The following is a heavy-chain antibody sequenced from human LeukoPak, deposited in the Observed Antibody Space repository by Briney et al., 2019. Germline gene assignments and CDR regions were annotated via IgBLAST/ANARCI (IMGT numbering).Heavy chain of an antibody. D-gene: IGHD1-20*01. Sequence: SETLSLTCTVSGGSISSYYWSWIRQPPGKGLEWIGYIYYSGSTNYNPSLESRVTISVDTSKNQFSLKLSSVTAADTAVYYCARVTGMHLFDYWGQGTLVTVSS. V-gene: IGHV4-59*01. CDR1: GGSISSYY. J-gene: IGHJ4*02. CDR3: ARVTGMHLFDY. CDR2: IYYSGST.